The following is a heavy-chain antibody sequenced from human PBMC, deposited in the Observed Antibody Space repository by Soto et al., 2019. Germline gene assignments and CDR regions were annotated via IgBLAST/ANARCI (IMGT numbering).Heavy chain of an antibody. CDR1: GYTFTSYG. Sequence: QVHLVQSGAEVKKPWASVKVSCKASGYTFTSYGISWVRQAPGQGLAWMGWISAYNGNTNYAQKHQGRVTMTTDTSTSTPYTELKNLRSDDTAVYNSATYYYDSGRQDYYAMDAWGQETTVTVSS. D-gene: IGHD3-10*01. CDR2: ISAYNGNT. J-gene: IGHJ6*02. V-gene: IGHV1-18*01. CDR3: ATYYYDSGRQDYYAMDA.